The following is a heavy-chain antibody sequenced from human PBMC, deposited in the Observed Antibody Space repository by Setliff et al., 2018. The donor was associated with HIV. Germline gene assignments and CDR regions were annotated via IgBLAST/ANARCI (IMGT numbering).Heavy chain of an antibody. Sequence: GGSLRLSCAASRFTFSSYAMSWVRQAPGKGLEWVSFIYRGGSTTYYADSVKGRFTISRDNSKNTLYLQMNSLRAEDTAVYYCAKVFGTYYFDYWGQGTLVAVSS. CDR1: RFTFSSYA. D-gene: IGHD3-10*01. CDR3: AKVFGTYYFDY. J-gene: IGHJ4*02. V-gene: IGHV3-23*03. CDR2: IYRGGSTT.